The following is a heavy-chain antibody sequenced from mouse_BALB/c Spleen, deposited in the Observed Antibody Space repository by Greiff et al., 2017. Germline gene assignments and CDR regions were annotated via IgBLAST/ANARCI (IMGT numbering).Heavy chain of an antibody. V-gene: IGHV1-55*01. CDR2: IYPGSGST. Sequence: QVQLQQPGAELVKPGTSVKLSCKASGYNFTSYWINWVKLRPGQGLEWIGDIYPGSGSTNYNETFKSKATLTVDTSSSTAYMQLSSLASEDSALYYCATYDYDVWFAYWGQGTLVTVSA. D-gene: IGHD2-4*01. CDR1: GYNFTSYW. J-gene: IGHJ3*01. CDR3: ATYDYDVWFAY.